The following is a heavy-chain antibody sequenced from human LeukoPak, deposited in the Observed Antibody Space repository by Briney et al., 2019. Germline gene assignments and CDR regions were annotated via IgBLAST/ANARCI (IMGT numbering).Heavy chain of an antibody. V-gene: IGHV3-21*01. CDR2: ISSSGYYI. CDR3: ARQDYGDYVLIDI. Sequence: GGSLRLSCAASVFTFSTYSMNCVRHSPGRGLECVSSISSSGYYIYYVDSVKGRFTISRDHAKNSLSLQMNSLRAEDTAVYYCARQDYGDYVLIDIWGQGTMVTVSS. J-gene: IGHJ3*02. D-gene: IGHD4-17*01. CDR1: VFTFSTYS.